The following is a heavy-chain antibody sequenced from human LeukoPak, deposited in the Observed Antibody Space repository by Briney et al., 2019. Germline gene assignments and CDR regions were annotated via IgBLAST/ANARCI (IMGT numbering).Heavy chain of an antibody. V-gene: IGHV1-8*03. CDR1: GYTFTSYD. CDR3: ARGLRTIVVVPAAMWFDP. D-gene: IGHD2-2*01. Sequence: VASAKVSCKASGYTFTSYDINWVRQATGQGLEWMGWMNPNSGNTGYAQKFQGRVTITRNTSISTAYMELSSLRSEDTAVYYCARGLRTIVVVPAAMWFDPWGQGTLVTVSS. CDR2: MNPNSGNT. J-gene: IGHJ5*02.